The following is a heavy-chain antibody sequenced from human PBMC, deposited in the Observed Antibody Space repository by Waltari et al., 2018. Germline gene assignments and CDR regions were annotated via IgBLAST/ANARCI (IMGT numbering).Heavy chain of an antibody. CDR2: ISYSGNT. V-gene: IGHV4-39*01. D-gene: IGHD3-3*01. Sequence: QLQLQESGPGLVKPSETLSLTCPVSGGSINSSHYYWGWIRQPPGKGLEWIGSISYSGNTYYNPPLKSRVTISVDTSKNQFSLKVGSVTSADTAVYYCARRYAFWSGYFFDNWGQGTLVTVSS. J-gene: IGHJ4*02. CDR1: GGSINSSHYY. CDR3: ARRYAFWSGYFFDN.